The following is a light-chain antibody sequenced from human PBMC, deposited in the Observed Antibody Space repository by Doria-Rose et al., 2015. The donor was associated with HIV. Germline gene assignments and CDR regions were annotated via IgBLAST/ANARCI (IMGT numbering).Light chain of an antibody. CDR1: QSFSSTC. V-gene: IGKV3-20*01. Sequence: TQSPGTLSLSPGERATLSCRASQSFSSTCLAWYQQKPGQAPSLLIYDGSTRATGIPDRFSASGSGPDFTLTINRLEPEDFAPYYCLQYGTSWTFGQGTKVEI. CDR3: LQYGTSWT. CDR2: DGS. J-gene: IGKJ1*01.